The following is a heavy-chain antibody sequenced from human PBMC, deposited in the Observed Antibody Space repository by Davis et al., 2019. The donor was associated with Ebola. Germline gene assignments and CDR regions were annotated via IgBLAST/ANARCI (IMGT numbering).Heavy chain of an antibody. Sequence: GESLKISCAASGFTFSSYGMHWVRQAPGKGLEWVAVISYDGSNKYYADSVKGRFTISRDNSKNTLYLQMNRLRAEDTAVYYCAKLVMEYYGMDVWGQGTTVTVSS. CDR3: AKLVMEYYGMDV. J-gene: IGHJ6*02. CDR1: GFTFSSYG. D-gene: IGHD3-3*01. CDR2: ISYDGSNK. V-gene: IGHV3-30*18.